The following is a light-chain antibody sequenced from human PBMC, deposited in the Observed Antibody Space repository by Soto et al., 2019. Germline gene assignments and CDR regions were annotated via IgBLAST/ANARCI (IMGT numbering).Light chain of an antibody. CDR3: AAWDDSLSGPV. Sequence: QPVLTQPPSVSEAPRQRVTISCSGSSSNIGNNAVNWYQQLPGKAPKLLIYYDDLLPSGVSDRFSGSKSGTSASLGISGLQSEDEADYYCAAWDDSLSGPVFGGGTKLTVL. J-gene: IGLJ2*01. V-gene: IGLV1-36*01. CDR2: YDD. CDR1: SSNIGNNA.